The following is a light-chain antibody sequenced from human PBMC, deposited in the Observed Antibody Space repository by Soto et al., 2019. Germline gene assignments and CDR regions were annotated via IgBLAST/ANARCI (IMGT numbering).Light chain of an antibody. CDR1: QSLLYSDGRTY. Sequence: DVVLTQTPRSLSVTPGQPASISCKSSQSLLYSDGRTYVYWYLQKPGQPPQLLIHEVSNRFSGVXGXXSGSGSGTDFTLKIRRVEAEDVGVYYCMQSIQLPITFGGGTNVEIK. V-gene: IGKV2D-29*01. J-gene: IGKJ4*01. CDR3: MQSIQLPIT. CDR2: EVS.